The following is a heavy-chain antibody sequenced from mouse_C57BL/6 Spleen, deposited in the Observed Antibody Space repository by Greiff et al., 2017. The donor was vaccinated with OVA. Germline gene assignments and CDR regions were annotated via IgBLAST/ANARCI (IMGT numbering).Heavy chain of an antibody. CDR3: AAVLGSDGYFLYAMDY. D-gene: IGHD2-3*01. V-gene: IGHV1-82*01. J-gene: IGHJ4*01. CDR2: IYPGDGDT. Sequence: QVQLQQSGPELVKPGASVKISCKASGYAFSSSWMNWVKQRPGKGLEWIGRIYPGDGDTNYNGKFKGKATLTADKSSSTAYMQLSSLTSEDSAVYFCAAVLGSDGYFLYAMDYWGQGTSVTVSS. CDR1: GYAFSSSW.